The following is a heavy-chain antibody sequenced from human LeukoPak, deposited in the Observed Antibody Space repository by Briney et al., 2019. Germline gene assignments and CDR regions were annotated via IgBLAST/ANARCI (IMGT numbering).Heavy chain of an antibody. V-gene: IGHV4-59*08. CDR1: GGSISSYY. Sequence: SETLSLTCTVSGGSISSYYWSWIRQPPGKGLEWIGYIYYSGSNNYNPSLKSRVTISVDTPKNQFSLKLSSGTAADTAVYYCARRRQWLDYWGQGTLVTVSS. CDR3: ARRRQWLDY. J-gene: IGHJ4*02. CDR2: IYYSGSN. D-gene: IGHD6-19*01.